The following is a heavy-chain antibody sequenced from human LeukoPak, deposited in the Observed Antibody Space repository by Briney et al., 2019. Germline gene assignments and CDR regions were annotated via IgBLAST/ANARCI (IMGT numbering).Heavy chain of an antibody. CDR1: GFTFSNYD. J-gene: IGHJ5*02. V-gene: IGHV3-23*01. D-gene: IGHD6-19*01. Sequence: GGSLRLSCAASGFTFSNYDMSWVRQAPGKGLEWVSSISDSGGSTYYADSVKGRFTISRDNSKNTLYLQMTNLRAADTAVYYCAKDLSRSEAADWFDPWDQGSLVTVSS. CDR2: ISDSGGST. CDR3: AKDLSRSEAADWFDP.